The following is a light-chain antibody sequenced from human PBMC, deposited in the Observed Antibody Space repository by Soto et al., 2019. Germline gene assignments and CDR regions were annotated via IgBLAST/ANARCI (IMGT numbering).Light chain of an antibody. J-gene: IGKJ5*01. CDR1: QSVSRY. CDR2: DAS. CDR3: PQFNTWPIT. Sequence: EIALTQSPGTLSLSPGERATLSCRASQSVSRYLAWYQHKPGQAPTLLIFDASTRATGIPARFSGSGSGTDFTLTISSLEIEEFAVYDCPQFNTWPITFGQGTRLEIK. V-gene: IGKV3-11*01.